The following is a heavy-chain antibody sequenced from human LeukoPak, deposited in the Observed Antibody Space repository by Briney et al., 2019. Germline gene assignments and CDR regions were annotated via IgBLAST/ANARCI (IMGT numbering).Heavy chain of an antibody. V-gene: IGHV3-23*01. Sequence: PGGSLRLSCAASGFTFSSYAISWVRQAPGKGLEWVSAISGSGGSTYYADSVKGRFTISRDNSKNTLYLQMNSLRAEDTAVYYCAKDTQYIGGYEPLDYWGQGTLVTVSS. CDR3: AKDTQYIGGYEPLDY. CDR1: GFTFSSYA. J-gene: IGHJ4*02. CDR2: ISGSGGST. D-gene: IGHD5-12*01.